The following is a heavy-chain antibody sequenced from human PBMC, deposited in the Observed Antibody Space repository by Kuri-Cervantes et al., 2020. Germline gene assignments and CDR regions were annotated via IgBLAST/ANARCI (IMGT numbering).Heavy chain of an antibody. J-gene: IGHJ6*02. Sequence: GGSLRLSCAASGFTFSSYGMHWVRQAPGKGLEWVTLMSYDGSNKYYADSVRGRFTISRDNSRNTLYLQMNSLRAEDTTVCYCARDPGDSYGYLWDVWGQGTTVTVSS. CDR2: MSYDGSNK. CDR1: GFTFSSYG. CDR3: ARDPGDSYGYLWDV. D-gene: IGHD5-18*01. V-gene: IGHV3-30*03.